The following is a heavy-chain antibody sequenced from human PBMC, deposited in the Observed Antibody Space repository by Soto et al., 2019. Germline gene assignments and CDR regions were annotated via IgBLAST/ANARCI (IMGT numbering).Heavy chain of an antibody. CDR2: ISGSGGST. D-gene: IGHD3-22*01. CDR3: AKKPPGYYDSSGYYPFFDY. V-gene: IGHV3-23*01. Sequence: PGGSLRLSCAASGFTFSSYAMSWVRQAPGKGLEWVSAISGSGGSTYYADSVKGRFTISRDNSKNTLYLQMNSLRAEDTAVYYCAKKPPGYYDSSGYYPFFDYWGQGTLVTVSS. J-gene: IGHJ4*02. CDR1: GFTFSSYA.